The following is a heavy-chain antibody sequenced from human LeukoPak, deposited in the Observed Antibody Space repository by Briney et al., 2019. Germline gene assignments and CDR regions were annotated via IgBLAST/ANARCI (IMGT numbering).Heavy chain of an antibody. D-gene: IGHD3-10*01. CDR2: IYYSGNT. V-gene: IGHV4-59*01. Sequence: PSETLSLTCSVSGGSISSYYWSWILQPPGKGLEWIGYIYYSGNTNYNPSLKSRVTISVDTSKNQFSLKLSSVTPADTAVYYCARVLWFGEFWYYFDYWGQGTLVTVSS. CDR3: ARVLWFGEFWYYFDY. CDR1: GGSISSYY. J-gene: IGHJ4*02.